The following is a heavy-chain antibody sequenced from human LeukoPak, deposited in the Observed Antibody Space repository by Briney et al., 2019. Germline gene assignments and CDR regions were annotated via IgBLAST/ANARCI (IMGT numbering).Heavy chain of an antibody. D-gene: IGHD3-9*01. Sequence: PGGSLRLSCAASGFTFSSYAMSWVRQAPGKGLEWVSAISGSGGSTYYADSVKGRFTISRDNSKNTLYLQMNSLRAEDTAVYFCQTEDGIRYFDWLSIPQYYFDYWGQGTLVTVSS. V-gene: IGHV3-23*01. CDR2: ISGSGGST. J-gene: IGHJ4*02. CDR3: QTEDGIRYFDWLSIPQYYFDY. CDR1: GFTFSSYA.